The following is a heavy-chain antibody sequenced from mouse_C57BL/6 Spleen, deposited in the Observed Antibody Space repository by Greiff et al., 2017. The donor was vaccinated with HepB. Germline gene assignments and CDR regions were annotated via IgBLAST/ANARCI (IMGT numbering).Heavy chain of an antibody. CDR1: GYTFTDYY. V-gene: IGHV1-26*01. J-gene: IGHJ3*01. Sequence: EVQLQQSGPELVKPGASVKISCKASGYTFTDYYMNWVKQSHGKSLEWIGDINPNNGGTSYNQKFKGKATLTVDKSSSTAYMELRSLTSEDSAVYGCARGGEAWFAYWGQGTLVTVSA. CDR3: ARGGEAWFAY. CDR2: INPNNGGT.